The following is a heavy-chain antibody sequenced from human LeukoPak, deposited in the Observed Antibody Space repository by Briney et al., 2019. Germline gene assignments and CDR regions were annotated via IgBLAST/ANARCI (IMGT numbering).Heavy chain of an antibody. J-gene: IGHJ4*02. CDR3: ARRHDILTAFDY. CDR1: GFTVSSNY. D-gene: IGHD3-9*01. CDR2: IHSGGRT. Sequence: PGGSLRLSCAASGFTVSSNYMSWVRQAPGKGLEWVSVIHSGGRTYYADSVKGRFTISRDNSKNTLYLQMNSMRAEDTAVCYCARRHDILTAFDYWGQGTLVTVSS. V-gene: IGHV3-66*01.